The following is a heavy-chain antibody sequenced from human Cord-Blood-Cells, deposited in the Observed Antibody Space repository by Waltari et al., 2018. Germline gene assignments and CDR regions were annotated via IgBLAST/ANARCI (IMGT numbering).Heavy chain of an antibody. CDR2: INHSGST. D-gene: IGHD3-3*01. J-gene: IGHJ4*02. V-gene: IGHV4-34*01. CDR3: ARGPRITIFGVVTPRGFDY. Sequence: QVQLQQWGAGLLKPSETLSLTCAVYGGSFSGYYWSWIRQPPGKGLEWIGEINHSGSTNYNPSRKSRVTISVDTSKNQFSLKLSSVTAADTAVYYCARGPRITIFGVVTPRGFDYWGQGTLVTVSS. CDR1: GGSFSGYY.